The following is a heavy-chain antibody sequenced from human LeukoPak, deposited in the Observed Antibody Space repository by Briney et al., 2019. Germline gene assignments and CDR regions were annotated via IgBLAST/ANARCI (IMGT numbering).Heavy chain of an antibody. D-gene: IGHD3-22*01. CDR3: AKALYDNSGYYGVY. CDR1: GFTFSSYG. CDR2: ISGSGGST. Sequence: PGGSLRLSCAASGFTFSSYGMSWVRQAPGKGLEWVSGISGSGGSTHYADSVKGRFTISRDNSKNTLHLQMNSLRAEDTAVYYCAKALYDNSGYYGVYWGQGTLVTVSS. J-gene: IGHJ4*02. V-gene: IGHV3-23*01.